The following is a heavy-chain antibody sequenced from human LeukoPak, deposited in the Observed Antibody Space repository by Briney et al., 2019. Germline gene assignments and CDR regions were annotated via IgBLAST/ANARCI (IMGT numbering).Heavy chain of an antibody. V-gene: IGHV3-33*07. CDR1: GFTFSSYG. D-gene: IGHD3-22*01. J-gene: IGHJ4*02. CDR3: ARRGHSSGYYFFDY. Sequence: GGSLRLSCAASGFTFSSYGMYWVRQAPGKGLERLAVIWYDGSNEDYTDSVKGRFTISRDNSKNTLYLQMNSLRAEDTAVYYCARRGHSSGYYFFDYWGQGTLVTVSS. CDR2: IWYDGSNE.